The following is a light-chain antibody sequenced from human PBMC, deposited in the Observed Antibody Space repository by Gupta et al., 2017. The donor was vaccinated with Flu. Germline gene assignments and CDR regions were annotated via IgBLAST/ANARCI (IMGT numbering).Light chain of an antibody. J-gene: IGLJ1*01. V-gene: IGLV2-14*01. Sequence: SITISCTGTRGDIGDYKYVSWYQQYPGKAPKLIIYEVIKRPSRVSSRFSGSKSGNTASLTISGLQAEDEADYFCSSYTTSNTLVFGAGTTVTVL. CDR3: SSYTTSNTLV. CDR2: EVI. CDR1: RGDIGDYKY.